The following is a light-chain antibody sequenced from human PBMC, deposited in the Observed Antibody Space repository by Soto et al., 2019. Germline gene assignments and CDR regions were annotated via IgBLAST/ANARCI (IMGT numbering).Light chain of an antibody. J-gene: IGLJ3*02. Sequence: QSALTQPRSVSGSPGQSVTISCTGTSSDVGDYNYVSWYQQHPGKAPKLMIYDVSERPSGVPDRFSGSKSGNTASLTISGLQAEDEADDYCCSYAGSYTWVFGGGTKLTVL. CDR1: SSDVGDYNY. V-gene: IGLV2-11*01. CDR3: CSYAGSYTWV. CDR2: DVS.